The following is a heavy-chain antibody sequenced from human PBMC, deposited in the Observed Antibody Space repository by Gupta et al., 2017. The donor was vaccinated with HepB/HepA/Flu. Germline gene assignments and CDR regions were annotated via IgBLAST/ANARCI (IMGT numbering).Heavy chain of an antibody. D-gene: IGHD3-3*01. V-gene: IGHV1-18*01. J-gene: IGHJ5*02. CDR1: GYTFTSYG. CDR2: ISAYNGNT. CDR3: ARDSGYYDVGSGYYNWFDP. Sequence: QVQLVQSGAEVKTPVASVKVSCKASGYTFTSYGISWVRQAPGQGLEWMGGISAYNGNTNYAKKLQGRGTMTTDTSTRTAYRELRSLRADETAVYYGARDSGYYDVGSGYYNWFDPWGQGTQVTVSS.